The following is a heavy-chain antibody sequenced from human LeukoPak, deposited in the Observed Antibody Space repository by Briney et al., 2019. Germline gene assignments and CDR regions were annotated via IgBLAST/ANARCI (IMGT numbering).Heavy chain of an antibody. CDR3: AKDISTAVAGTGYFDY. V-gene: IGHV3-48*04. CDR1: GFTFSSYS. CDR2: ISSSGNTI. J-gene: IGHJ4*02. D-gene: IGHD6-19*01. Sequence: PGGSLRLSCAASGFTFSSYSMNWVRQAPGKGLEWVSYISSSGNTIYYADSVKGRFTISRDNAKNSLYLQMNSLRAEDMALYYCAKDISTAVAGTGYFDYWGQGTLVTVSS.